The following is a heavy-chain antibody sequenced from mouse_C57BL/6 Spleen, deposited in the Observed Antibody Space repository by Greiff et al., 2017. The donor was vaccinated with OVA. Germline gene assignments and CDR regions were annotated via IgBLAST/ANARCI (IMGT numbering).Heavy chain of an antibody. CDR1: GYSITSGYY. D-gene: IGHD2-4*01. Sequence: VQLQQSGPGLVKPSQSLSLTCSVTGYSITSGYYWNWIRQFPGNKLEWMGYISYDGSNNYNPSLKNRISITRDTSKNQFFLKLNSVTTEDTATYYCAREGYYDYGGYWGQGTTLTVSS. CDR2: ISYDGSN. V-gene: IGHV3-6*01. J-gene: IGHJ2*01. CDR3: AREGYYDYGGY.